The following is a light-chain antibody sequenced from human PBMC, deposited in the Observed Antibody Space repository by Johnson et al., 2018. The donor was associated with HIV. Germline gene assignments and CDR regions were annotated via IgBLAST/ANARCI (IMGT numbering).Light chain of an antibody. CDR1: SSNIGNNY. V-gene: IGLV1-51*01. CDR3: GTWESSLSAYV. J-gene: IGLJ1*01. Sequence: QSVLTQPPSVSAAPGQKVTISCSGSSSNIGNNYVSWYQQLPGTAPKLLIYDSYKRPSGIPDRFSGSKSGTSATLGITGLQTGDEAEYYCGTWESSLSAYVVGTGTKVTVL. CDR2: DSY.